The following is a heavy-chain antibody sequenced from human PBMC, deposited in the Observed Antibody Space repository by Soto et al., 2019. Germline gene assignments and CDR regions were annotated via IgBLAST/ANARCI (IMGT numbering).Heavy chain of an antibody. Sequence: QVQLVQSGAEVKKPGASVKVSCKTSGYTVTDYYIHWVRQAPGQGLEWMGWINPNSGGTNYAQKFRGWVTMTRDTSISTAYMELSRLTSDDTAVYYCARENTIFGVVINFDYWGQGTLVTVSS. CDR2: INPNSGGT. V-gene: IGHV1-2*04. CDR3: ARENTIFGVVINFDY. CDR1: GYTVTDYY. J-gene: IGHJ4*02. D-gene: IGHD3-3*01.